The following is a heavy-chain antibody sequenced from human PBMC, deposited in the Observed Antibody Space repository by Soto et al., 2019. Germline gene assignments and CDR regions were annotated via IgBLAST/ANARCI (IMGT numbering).Heavy chain of an antibody. D-gene: IGHD5-12*01. J-gene: IGHJ4*02. Sequence: PGGSLRLSCAASGFTFSSYAMSWVRQAPGKGLEWVSAISGSGGSTYYADSVKGRFTISRENSKNTLYLQMNSLRAEDTAVYYCAKDGDGYNPRNYFDYWGQGTLVTVSS. CDR1: GFTFSSYA. V-gene: IGHV3-23*01. CDR2: ISGSGGST. CDR3: AKDGDGYNPRNYFDY.